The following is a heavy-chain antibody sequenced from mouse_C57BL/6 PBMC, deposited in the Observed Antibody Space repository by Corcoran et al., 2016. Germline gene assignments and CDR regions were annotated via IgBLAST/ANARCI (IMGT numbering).Heavy chain of an antibody. CDR3: ARPLYDSQFAY. Sequence: EVQLQQSGPDLVKPGASVKISCRASGYTFTDYYMNWVKQSHGKSLEWSGDINPNNGGTSYNQKFKGKATLTVDKSSSTAYMELRSLTSEDSAVYYCARPLYDSQFAYWGQGTLVTVSA. CDR1: GYTFTDYY. J-gene: IGHJ3*01. V-gene: IGHV1-26*01. CDR2: INPNNGGT. D-gene: IGHD2-4*01.